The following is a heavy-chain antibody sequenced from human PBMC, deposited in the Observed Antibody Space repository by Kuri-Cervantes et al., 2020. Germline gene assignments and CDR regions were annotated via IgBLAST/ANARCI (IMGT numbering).Heavy chain of an antibody. CDR1: GFTFSSYS. CDR2: ISSSSSYI. J-gene: IGHJ4*02. D-gene: IGHD3-16*01. CDR3: ASGDYVWGSYEHY. Sequence: GGSLRLSCAASGFTFSSYSMNWVRQAPGKGLEWVSSISSSSSYIYYADSVKGRFAISRDNAKNSLYLQMNSLRAEDTAVYYCASGDYVWGSYEHYWGQGTLVTVSS. V-gene: IGHV3-21*04.